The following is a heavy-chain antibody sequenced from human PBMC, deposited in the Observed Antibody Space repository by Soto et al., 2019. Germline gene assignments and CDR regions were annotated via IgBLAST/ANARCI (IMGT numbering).Heavy chain of an antibody. CDR1: GYTFTSYA. J-gene: IGHJ6*03. Sequence: ASVKVSCKASGYTFTSYAMHWVRQAPGQRLEWMGWINAGNGNTKYSQKFQGRVTITRDTSASTAYMELSSLRSEDTAVYYCAKEGTTDYDFWSGWATAPTYYYYMDVWGKGTTVTVSS. CDR2: INAGNGNT. V-gene: IGHV1-3*01. D-gene: IGHD3-3*01. CDR3: AKEGTTDYDFWSGWATAPTYYYYMDV.